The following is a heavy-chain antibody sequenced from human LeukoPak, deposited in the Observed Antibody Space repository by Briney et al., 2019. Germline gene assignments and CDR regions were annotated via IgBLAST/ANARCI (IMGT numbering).Heavy chain of an antibody. J-gene: IGHJ4*02. V-gene: IGHV3-23*01. CDR3: AREWVVALGPTNYFDY. CDR2: ISGSGGST. Sequence: PGGSLRLSCAASGFTFSSYAMSWVRQAPGKGLEWVSAISGSGGSTYYADSVKGRFTISRDNSKDTLYLQMKRLRAEDTAIYFCAREWVVALGPTNYFDYWGQGTRVTVSS. D-gene: IGHD1-26*01. CDR1: GFTFSSYA.